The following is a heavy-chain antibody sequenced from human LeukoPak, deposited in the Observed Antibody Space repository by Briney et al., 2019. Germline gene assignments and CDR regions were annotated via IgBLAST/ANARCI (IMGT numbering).Heavy chain of an antibody. CDR2: MNPSNGNT. D-gene: IGHD2-2*01. CDR3: ARGHWSGSTCYPFDY. Sequence: ASVKVSCKASGYTLTSYDINWVRQAAGQGLEWMGWMNPSNGNTGYAQKFQGRVAMTRDTSISTAYMELSSLKSDDTAVYFCARGHWSGSTCYPFDYWDQGTLVTVSS. V-gene: IGHV1-8*01. J-gene: IGHJ4*02. CDR1: GYTLTSYD.